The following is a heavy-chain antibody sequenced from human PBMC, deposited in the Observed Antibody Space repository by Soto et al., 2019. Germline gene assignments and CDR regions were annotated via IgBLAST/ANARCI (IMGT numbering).Heavy chain of an antibody. V-gene: IGHV1-69*01. J-gene: IGHJ5*02. CDR1: GGNFSSNG. CDR3: AGASDSTWYNWLDP. Sequence: QVQLVQSGAEVKKPGSSVKVSCKAPGGNFSSNGIRWVRQAPGQGLELMGGIIPTFGTTSYAHKFRGRVTITADESTGTAYMELSSLRSDDTAVYYCAGASDSTWYNWLDPWGQGTLVTVSS. CDR2: IIPTFGTT. D-gene: IGHD5-18*01.